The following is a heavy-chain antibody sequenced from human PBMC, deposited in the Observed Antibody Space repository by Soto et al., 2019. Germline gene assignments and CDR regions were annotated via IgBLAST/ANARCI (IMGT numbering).Heavy chain of an antibody. CDR3: ARGRGYSYGWDFDY. J-gene: IGHJ4*02. V-gene: IGHV4-34*01. CDR1: GGSFSGYY. CDR2: INHSGST. Sequence: QVQLQQWGAGLLKPSETLSLTCAVYGGSFSGYYWSWIRQPPGKGLEWIGEINHSGSTNYNPSLKSRVTISVDKSKNQFSLKLSSVTAADTAVYYCARGRGYSYGWDFDYWGQGTLVTVSS. D-gene: IGHD5-18*01.